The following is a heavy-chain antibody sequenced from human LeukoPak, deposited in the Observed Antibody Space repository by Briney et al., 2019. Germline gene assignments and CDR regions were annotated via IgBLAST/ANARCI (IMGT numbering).Heavy chain of an antibody. D-gene: IGHD2-2*02. CDR2: IYTSGST. Sequence: SQTLSLTCTVSGGSISSGSYYWRWVRQPAGTGLEWIGRIYTSGSTNYNPSLTSRVTISVHTSKNQFSLKLSSVTAADTAVYYCAREGPPGCSSTSCYTDYWGQGTLVTVSS. J-gene: IGHJ4*02. V-gene: IGHV4-61*02. CDR3: AREGPPGCSSTSCYTDY. CDR1: GGSISSGSYY.